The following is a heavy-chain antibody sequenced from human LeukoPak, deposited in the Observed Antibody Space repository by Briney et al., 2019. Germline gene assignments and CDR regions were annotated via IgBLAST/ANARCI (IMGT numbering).Heavy chain of an antibody. Sequence: GGSLRLSCAASGFTVSNNYMSWVRQAPGKGLEWVSVIYSGGDTYYADSVKGRFTISRHNSKNTLYLQMNSLRVEDTAVYYCARGVQGEPWCQGTLVTVSS. CDR2: IYSGGDT. CDR3: ARGVQGEP. V-gene: IGHV3-53*04. CDR1: GFTVSNNY. J-gene: IGHJ5*02.